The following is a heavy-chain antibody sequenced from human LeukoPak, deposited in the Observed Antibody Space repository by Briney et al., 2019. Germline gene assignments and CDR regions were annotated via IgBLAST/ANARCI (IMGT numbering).Heavy chain of an antibody. V-gene: IGHV2-70*01. D-gene: IGHD5-12*01. CDR2: IDWDEDK. CDR3: ARLYSEYPLDYFDY. J-gene: IGHJ4*02. CDR1: GFSLSTSGMC. Sequence: SGPTLVKPTQTLTLTCTFSGFSLSTSGMCVSWIRQPPGKALEWLALIDWDEDKYYSTSLRTRLTISRDTSKNQVALTMTNMDPVDTATYYCARLYSEYPLDYFDYWGQGVVVTVSS.